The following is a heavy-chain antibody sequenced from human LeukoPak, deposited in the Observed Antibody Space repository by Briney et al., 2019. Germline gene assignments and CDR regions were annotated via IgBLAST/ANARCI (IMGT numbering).Heavy chain of an antibody. Sequence: SSETLSLTCTVSGGSISPFYWNWIRQPPGKGLEWIGYIYYTGGTSYSPSLNSRATISVDTSKNQISLKPNSVTAADTAVYCARGRIVVANTGAFDIWGQGTMVPVSS. V-gene: IGHV4-59*12. CDR3: ARGRIVVANTGAFDI. D-gene: IGHD3-22*01. CDR2: IYYTGGT. J-gene: IGHJ3*02. CDR1: GGSISPFY.